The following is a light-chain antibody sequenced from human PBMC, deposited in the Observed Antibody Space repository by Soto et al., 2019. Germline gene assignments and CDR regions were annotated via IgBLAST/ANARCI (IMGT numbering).Light chain of an antibody. CDR1: SKW. CDR3: QHTTDFT. Sequence: DIQMTQSPSTLAASVGDTVTMTCRGSSKWLAWYQKKPGKAPKLLIYDVSNLERGVPPRFSGSTSGAESTLTITGLQPDDLGTYYCQHTTDFTFGQGTK. CDR2: DVS. V-gene: IGKV1-5*01. J-gene: IGKJ2*01.